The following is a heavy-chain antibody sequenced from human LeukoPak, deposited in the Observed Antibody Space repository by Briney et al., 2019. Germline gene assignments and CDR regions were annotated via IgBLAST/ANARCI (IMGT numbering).Heavy chain of an antibody. CDR1: GYTFTSYG. CDR2: ISAYNGNT. Sequence: ASVKVSCKASGYTFTSYGISWVRQAPGQGLEWMGWISAYNGNTNYAQKLQGRVTMTTDTSTSTAYMELGSLRSDDTAVYYCARAQEYYYDSSGVDYWGQGTLVTVSS. J-gene: IGHJ4*02. V-gene: IGHV1-18*01. CDR3: ARAQEYYYDSSGVDY. D-gene: IGHD3-22*01.